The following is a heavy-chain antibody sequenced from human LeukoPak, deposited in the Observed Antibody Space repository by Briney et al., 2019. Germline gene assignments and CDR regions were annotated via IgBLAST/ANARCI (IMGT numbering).Heavy chain of an antibody. CDR3: ATSHDAKVAPFDL. CDR1: GVSFSSFQ. CDR2: IHMTGRT. J-gene: IGHJ4*02. Sequence: SETLSLTCSVSGVSFSSFQWSWIRQSPVKGLEWIGNIHMTGRTDYNPSLKSRVTISKDTSKSQFSLLLTSVTVADTAIYFCATSHDAKVAPFDLLGQGIMVTVSS. D-gene: IGHD2-8*01. V-gene: IGHV4-4*09.